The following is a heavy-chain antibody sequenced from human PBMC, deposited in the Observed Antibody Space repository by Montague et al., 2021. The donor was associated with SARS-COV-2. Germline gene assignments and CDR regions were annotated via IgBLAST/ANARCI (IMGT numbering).Heavy chain of an antibody. CDR1: GGSISTSGYY. CDR2: ISYSGST. D-gene: IGHD6-13*01. CDR3: ARAPYTSSWYGILDY. Sequence: TLSLTCTVSGGSISTSGYYWSWIRQPPGKGLEWIGYISYSGSTYYNPSLKSRLTISVDTTENQFSLRLTSVTAADTAVYYCARAPYTSSWYGILDYWGQGSLVTVSS. V-gene: IGHV4-31*03. J-gene: IGHJ4*02.